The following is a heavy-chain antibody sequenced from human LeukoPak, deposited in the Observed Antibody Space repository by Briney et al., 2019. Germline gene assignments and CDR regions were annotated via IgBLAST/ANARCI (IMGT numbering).Heavy chain of an antibody. D-gene: IGHD3-10*01. CDR2: IYYSGST. CDR3: ARGLLGYYGSGYQFDY. J-gene: IGHJ4*02. Sequence: SETLSLTCTVSGGSISSYYWSWIRQPPGKGLEWIGYIYYSGSTNYNPSLKSRVTISVDTSKNQFSLKLSSVTAADTAVYYCARGLLGYYGSGYQFDYWGQGTLVTVSS. CDR1: GGSISSYY. V-gene: IGHV4-59*01.